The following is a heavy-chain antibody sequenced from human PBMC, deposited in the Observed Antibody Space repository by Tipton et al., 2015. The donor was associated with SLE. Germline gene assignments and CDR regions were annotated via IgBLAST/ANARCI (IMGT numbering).Heavy chain of an antibody. CDR1: GFTFSSFG. V-gene: IGHV3-30*03. CDR2: ISYDGSNE. CDR3: ARTSYPHWYFDV. Sequence: RSLRLSCAASGFTFSSFGMHWVRQAPGKGLEWVAFISYDGSNEYYADSVKGRFTISRDNSKNTLYLQMDSLTAGDTAVYYCARTSYPHWYFDVWGRGTLVTVSS. J-gene: IGHJ2*01. D-gene: IGHD3-16*02.